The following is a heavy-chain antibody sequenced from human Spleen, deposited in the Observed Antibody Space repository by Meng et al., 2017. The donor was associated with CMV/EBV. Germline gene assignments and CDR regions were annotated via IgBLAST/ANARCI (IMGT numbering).Heavy chain of an antibody. Sequence: GESLKISCAASGFTFSSYEMNWVRQAPGKGLEWVSYISSSGSTIYYADSVKGRFTISRDNAKNSLYLQMNSLRAEDTAVYYCARRLECLLSYYYYGMDVWGQGTTVNVSS. CDR1: GFTFSSYE. D-gene: IGHD3-3*01. CDR2: ISSSGSTI. CDR3: ARRLECLLSYYYYGMDV. V-gene: IGHV3-48*03. J-gene: IGHJ6*02.